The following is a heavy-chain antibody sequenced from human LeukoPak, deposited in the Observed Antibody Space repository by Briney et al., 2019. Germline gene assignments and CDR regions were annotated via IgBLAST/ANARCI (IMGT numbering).Heavy chain of an antibody. CDR2: INHSGST. CDR1: GGSFSGYY. J-gene: IGHJ4*02. V-gene: IGHV4-34*01. CDR3: ARGSITMVRGVLT. D-gene: IGHD3-10*01. Sequence: NASETLSLTCAVYGGSFSGYYWSWIRQPPGKGLEWIGEINHSGSTNYNPSLKSRVTISVDTSKNQFSLKLSSVTAADTAVYYCARGSITMVRGVLTWGQGTLVTVSS.